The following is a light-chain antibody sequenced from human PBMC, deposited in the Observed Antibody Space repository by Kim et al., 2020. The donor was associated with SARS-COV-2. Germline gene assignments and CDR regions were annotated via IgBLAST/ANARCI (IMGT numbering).Light chain of an antibody. Sequence: QSALTQPASVSGSPGQSITISCTGTSSDIGSYNYVSWYQQHPGKAPKLIIYDVSKRPSGVSFRFSGSKSGNTASLTISGLQTEDEADYYCSSYTSSSTLIFGGGTQLTVL. J-gene: IGLJ2*01. CDR1: SSDIGSYNY. CDR3: SSYTSSSTLI. CDR2: DVS. V-gene: IGLV2-14*01.